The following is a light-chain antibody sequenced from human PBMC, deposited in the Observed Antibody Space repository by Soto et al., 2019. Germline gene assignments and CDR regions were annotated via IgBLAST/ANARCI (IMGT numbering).Light chain of an antibody. J-gene: IGKJ1*01. Sequence: DIQMTQPPSSLSASVGDRVTITCRASQSITSYLNWYQQKPGKAPELLIHAASSLQSGVPSRFSGSGSGTDFTLTINSLQPEDFATYYCQQSYNTPGTFGQGTKVDIK. CDR1: QSITSY. CDR3: QQSYNTPGT. V-gene: IGKV1-39*01. CDR2: AAS.